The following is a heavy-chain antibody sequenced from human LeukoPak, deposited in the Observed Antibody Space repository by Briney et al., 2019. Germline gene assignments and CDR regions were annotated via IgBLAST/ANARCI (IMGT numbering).Heavy chain of an antibody. Sequence: SETLSPTCTVSGGSISSGSYYWSWIRQPAGKGLEWIGRIYTSGSTNYNPSLKSRVTISVDTSKNQFSLKLSSVTAADTAVYYCARVRHYYYYMDVWGKGTTVTISS. J-gene: IGHJ6*03. CDR2: IYTSGST. CDR3: ARVRHYYYYMDV. CDR1: GGSISSGSYY. V-gene: IGHV4-61*02.